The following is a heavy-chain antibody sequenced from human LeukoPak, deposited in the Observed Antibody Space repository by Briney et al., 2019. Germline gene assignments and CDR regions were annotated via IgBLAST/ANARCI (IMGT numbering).Heavy chain of an antibody. CDR1: GYTFTGYY. Sequence: ASVKVSCKASGYTFTGYYIHGVRQAPGQGLDWMAWINPNSGDTDCAQKFKGRVSMTRDTSISTAYMGLSRLTSDDTAVYYCAILLGATTNFDYWGQGTLVTVSS. V-gene: IGHV1-2*02. CDR2: INPNSGDT. D-gene: IGHD1-26*01. J-gene: IGHJ4*02. CDR3: AILLGATTNFDY.